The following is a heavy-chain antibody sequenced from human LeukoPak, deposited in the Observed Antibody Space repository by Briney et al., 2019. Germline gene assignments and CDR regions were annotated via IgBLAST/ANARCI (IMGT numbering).Heavy chain of an antibody. CDR3: ARLVKPLTSGGDYFDY. CDR2: IYYSGST. D-gene: IGHD3-10*01. V-gene: IGHV4-59*08. J-gene: IGHJ4*02. Sequence: SETLSLTCTVSGGSISSYYWSWIRQPPGKGLEWIGYIYYSGSTNYNPSLKSRVTISVDTSKNQFSLKLSSVTAADTAVYYCARLVKPLTSGGDYFDYWGQGTLVTVSS. CDR1: GGSISSYY.